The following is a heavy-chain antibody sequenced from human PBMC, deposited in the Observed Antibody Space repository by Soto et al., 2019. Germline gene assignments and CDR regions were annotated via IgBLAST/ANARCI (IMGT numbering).Heavy chain of an antibody. CDR1: GFYFSGDW. D-gene: IGHD3-10*01. Sequence: EAQLVESGGGSVLPGGSLRLSCAASGFYFSGDWMHWVRQVPGGGLEWVSRINKDGSNTLYADYVEGRFTISRDNAKSTLYLQLSNLRADDTAVYYCVRAAARGDSWGQGTLVTVTS. CDR3: VRAAARGDS. J-gene: IGHJ5*01. V-gene: IGHV3-74*01. CDR2: INKDGSNT.